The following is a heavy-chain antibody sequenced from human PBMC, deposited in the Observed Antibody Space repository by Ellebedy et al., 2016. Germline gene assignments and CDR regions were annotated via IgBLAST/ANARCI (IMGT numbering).Heavy chain of an antibody. J-gene: IGHJ4*02. Sequence: ASVKVSXXASGYTFTGYYMHWVRQAPGQGLEWMGWINPNSGGTNYAQKFQGRVTMTRDTSISTAYMELSRLRSDDTAVYYCARVITMVRGVIGLSYWGQGTLVTVSS. CDR1: GYTFTGYY. CDR2: INPNSGGT. D-gene: IGHD3-10*01. V-gene: IGHV1-2*02. CDR3: ARVITMVRGVIGLSY.